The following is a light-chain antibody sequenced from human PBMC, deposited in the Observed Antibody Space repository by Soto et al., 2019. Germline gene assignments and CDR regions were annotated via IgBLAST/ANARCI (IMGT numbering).Light chain of an antibody. Sequence: DIQMTQSPSTLSASVGDRVTITCRASQSISSWLAWYQQKPGKAPKLLIYKASSLESGVPSRFSGSGSGTEFTLTISSLQPDDFATYYCQQYNSYPLTCGGGTNVDIK. J-gene: IGKJ4*01. CDR3: QQYNSYPLT. CDR1: QSISSW. CDR2: KAS. V-gene: IGKV1-5*03.